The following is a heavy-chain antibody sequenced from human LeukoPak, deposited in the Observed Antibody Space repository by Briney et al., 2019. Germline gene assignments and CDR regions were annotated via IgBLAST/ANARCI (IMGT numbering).Heavy chain of an antibody. Sequence: KASETLSLTCAVSGVSITDNGWSWVRQPPGKGLEWIGEILHTGPTNFNPSLKSLVTISMDKSKNQLSLRQNSVTAADTGIYYCVRGGTYYLPYWGQGILVTVSS. CDR1: GVSITDNG. CDR2: ILHTGPT. J-gene: IGHJ4*02. CDR3: VRGGTYYLPY. D-gene: IGHD1-26*01. V-gene: IGHV4-4*02.